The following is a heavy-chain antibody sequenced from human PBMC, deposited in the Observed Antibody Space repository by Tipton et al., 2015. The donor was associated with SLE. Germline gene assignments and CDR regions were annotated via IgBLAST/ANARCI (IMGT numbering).Heavy chain of an antibody. V-gene: IGHV3-73*01. Sequence: SLRLSCAASGFTFSGSAMHWVRQASGKGLEWVGRIRSKANSYATAYAASAKGRFTISRDDSKNTAYLQMNSLKTEDTAVYYCTRGDGYNADYWGQGTLVTVSS. CDR3: TRGDGYNADY. J-gene: IGHJ4*02. CDR2: IRSKANSYAT. D-gene: IGHD5-24*01. CDR1: GFTFSGSA.